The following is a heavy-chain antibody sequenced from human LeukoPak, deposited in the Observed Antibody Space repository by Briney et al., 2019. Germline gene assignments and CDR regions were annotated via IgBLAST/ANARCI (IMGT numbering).Heavy chain of an antibody. Sequence: GGSLRLSCAASGFTFSSYEMNWVRRAPGKGLEWVSYISSSGSTIYYADSVKGRFTISRDNAKNSLYLQMNSLRAEDTAVYYCARLRATYYYDSSGYYEAFDIWGQGTMVTVSS. CDR2: ISSSGSTI. CDR1: GFTFSSYE. CDR3: ARLRATYYYDSSGYYEAFDI. D-gene: IGHD3-22*01. J-gene: IGHJ3*02. V-gene: IGHV3-48*03.